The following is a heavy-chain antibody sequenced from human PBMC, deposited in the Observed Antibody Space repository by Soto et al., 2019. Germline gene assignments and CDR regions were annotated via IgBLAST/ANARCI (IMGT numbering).Heavy chain of an antibody. CDR1: GFTFSAYW. Sequence: EVQLVESGGGLVQPGGSLRLSCSASGFTFSAYWMHWDRQVPGQGLVWVSRINTDGRSTLYADSVKGRFTISSHNADNTLHLQLNSLRVEDSAVYYCAKSGCSNSGNCVVNWGQGTLVSVSS. V-gene: IGHV3-74*01. CDR2: INTDGRST. CDR3: AKSGCSNSGNCVVN. D-gene: IGHD3-10*01. J-gene: IGHJ4*02.